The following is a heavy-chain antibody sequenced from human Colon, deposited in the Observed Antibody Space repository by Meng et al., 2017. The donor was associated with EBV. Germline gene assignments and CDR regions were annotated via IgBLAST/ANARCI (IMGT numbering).Heavy chain of an antibody. CDR2: IYYRGST. V-gene: IGHV4-39*07. Sequence: LQEWGPGLVTPSETLSPTCTISGGSITSTSSYWGWVRQPPGKGLEWIGSIYYRGSTNYNPSLKSRISMSVDMSKNQFSLKVNSVTAADTAIYYCVISSHNWGQGTLVTVFS. CDR3: VISSHN. CDR1: GGSITSTSSY. D-gene: IGHD3-3*02. J-gene: IGHJ4*02.